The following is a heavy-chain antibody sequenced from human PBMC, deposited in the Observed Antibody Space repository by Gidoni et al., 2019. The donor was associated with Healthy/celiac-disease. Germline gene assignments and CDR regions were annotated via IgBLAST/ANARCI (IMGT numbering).Heavy chain of an antibody. CDR3: ARAVWVPAAIGRDYYGMDV. D-gene: IGHD2-2*02. CDR1: GYTFTSYD. J-gene: IGHJ6*02. CDR2: MNPNSGNT. Sequence: QVQLVQSGAEVKKPGASVKVSCKASGYTFTSYDINWVRQATGQGLEWMGWMNPNSGNTGYAQKFQGRVTMTRNTSISTAYMELSSLRSEDTAVYYCARAVWVPAAIGRDYYGMDVWGQGTTVTVSS. V-gene: IGHV1-8*01.